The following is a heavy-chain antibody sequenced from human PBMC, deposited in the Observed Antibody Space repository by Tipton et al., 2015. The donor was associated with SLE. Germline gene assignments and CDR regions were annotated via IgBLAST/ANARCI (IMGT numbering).Heavy chain of an antibody. CDR2: IYYSGST. V-gene: IGHV4-39*07. Sequence: TLSLTCTVSGGSISSSSYYWGWIRQPPGKGLEWIGSIYYSGSTNYNPSPKSRVTISVDTSKNQFSLKLSSVTAADTAMYYCARGAVVAAGSSYSDFDLWGRGTLVTVSS. CDR1: GGSISSSSYY. CDR3: ARGAVVAAGSSYSDFDL. J-gene: IGHJ2*01. D-gene: IGHD6-13*01.